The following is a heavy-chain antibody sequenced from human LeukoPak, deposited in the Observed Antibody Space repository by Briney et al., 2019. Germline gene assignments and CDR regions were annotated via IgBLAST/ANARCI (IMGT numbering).Heavy chain of an antibody. CDR2: IYYSGST. CDR1: GGSTSSGDYY. D-gene: IGHD3-22*01. Sequence: SQTLSLTCTVSGGSTSSGDYYWSWIRQHPGKGLEWIGYIYYSGSTYYNPSLKSRVTISVDTSKNQFSLKLSSVTAADTAVYYCARSYYYDSSGYYPAQFDYWGQGTLVTVSS. CDR3: ARSYYYDSSGYYPAQFDY. V-gene: IGHV4-31*03. J-gene: IGHJ4*02.